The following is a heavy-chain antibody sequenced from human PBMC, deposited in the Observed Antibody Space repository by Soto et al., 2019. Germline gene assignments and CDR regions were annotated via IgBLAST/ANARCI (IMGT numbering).Heavy chain of an antibody. CDR2: ISAYNGNT. CDR1: GYTFTSYG. J-gene: IGHJ3*02. Sequence: ASVKVSCKASGYTFTSYGISWVRQAPGQELEWMGWISAYNGNTNYAQKLQGRVTMTTDTSTSTAYMELRSLRSDDTAVYYCARDRSYDILTGYYKSDAFDIWGQGTMVTVSS. V-gene: IGHV1-18*01. D-gene: IGHD3-9*01. CDR3: ARDRSYDILTGYYKSDAFDI.